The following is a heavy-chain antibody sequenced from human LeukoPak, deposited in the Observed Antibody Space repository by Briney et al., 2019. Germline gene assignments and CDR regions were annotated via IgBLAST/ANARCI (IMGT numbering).Heavy chain of an antibody. D-gene: IGHD6-13*01. CDR2: IRYDGSNK. Sequence: PGGSLRLSCAASGFTFSSYGMHWVRQAPGKGLEWVALIRYDGSNKYYADSVKGRFTISRDNSKNTLYLQMNSLRAEDTAVYYCAKGPAKLAAAGYYFDYWGQGTLVTVSS. CDR3: AKGPAKLAAAGYYFDY. J-gene: IGHJ4*02. CDR1: GFTFSSYG. V-gene: IGHV3-30*02.